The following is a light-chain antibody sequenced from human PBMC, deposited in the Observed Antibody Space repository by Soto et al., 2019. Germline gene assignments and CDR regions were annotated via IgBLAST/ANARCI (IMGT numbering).Light chain of an antibody. CDR1: QSLVHSDGIAY. CDR2: KVS. CDR3: MQGTHWPIT. V-gene: IGKV2-30*02. J-gene: IGKJ5*01. Sequence: DVVMTQSPLSLPVTLGQPASISCRSNQSLVHSDGIAYFSWFQQRPGRSPRRGISKVSNRDYGVPARFSGSGSGTDFALKISRVEAEVVGVYYCMQGTHWPITFGQGTRLE.